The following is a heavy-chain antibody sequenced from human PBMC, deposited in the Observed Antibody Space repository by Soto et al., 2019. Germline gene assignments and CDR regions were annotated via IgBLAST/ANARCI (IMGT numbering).Heavy chain of an antibody. Sequence: VASVKVSCKASGNSFTTYYMHWVRQAPGQGLEWMGWINPNSGGTNYAQKFQGRVTMTRDTSISTAYMELSRLRSDDTAVYYCARSRRSGYSGYSDYWGQRTLVTAPQ. CDR1: GNSFTTYY. CDR3: ARSRRSGYSGYSDY. V-gene: IGHV1-2*02. J-gene: IGHJ4*02. CDR2: INPNSGGT. D-gene: IGHD5-12*01.